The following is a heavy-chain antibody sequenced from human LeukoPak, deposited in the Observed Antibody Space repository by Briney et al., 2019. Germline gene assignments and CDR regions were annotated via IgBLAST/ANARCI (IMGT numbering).Heavy chain of an antibody. V-gene: IGHV3-7*01. Sequence: GGSLRLSCATSGFTFSNYWMTWVRQAPGRWLEWVANMKGDGSEQFYADSVKGRFTISRDNAKNSLYLQMNSLRAEDTAVYYCARALVVPAARREGGYWGQGTLVTVSS. CDR1: GFTFSNYW. D-gene: IGHD2-2*01. CDR3: ARALVVPAARREGGY. CDR2: MKGDGSEQ. J-gene: IGHJ4*02.